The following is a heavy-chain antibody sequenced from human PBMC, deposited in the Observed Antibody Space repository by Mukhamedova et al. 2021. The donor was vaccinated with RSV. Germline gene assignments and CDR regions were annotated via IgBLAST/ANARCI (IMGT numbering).Heavy chain of an antibody. D-gene: IGHD7-27*01. Sequence: GKGLEWVANIKQDGTEKNYVDSVKGRFTISRDNARNSLSLQMNSLRGEATAGNYCARERGVTATGDPYYPGMDVWGQGTTVPVPS. CDR3: ARERGVTATGDPYYPGMDV. V-gene: IGHV3-7*01. CDR2: IKQDGTEK. J-gene: IGHJ6*02.